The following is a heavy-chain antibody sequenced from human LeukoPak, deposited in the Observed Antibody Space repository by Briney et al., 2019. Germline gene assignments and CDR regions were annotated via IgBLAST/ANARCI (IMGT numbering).Heavy chain of an antibody. Sequence: GGSLRLSCVASGFTFNNYAMSWVRQAPGRGLEWASSTAGSGISKDYADSVKGRFTISKDKSKNTLYLQMDNLRAEDTGVYFCARLPTFYYDSSGYHYDFWGQGTLVTVSS. J-gene: IGHJ4*02. CDR3: ARLPTFYYDSSGYHYDF. V-gene: IGHV3-23*01. CDR2: TAGSGISK. D-gene: IGHD3-22*01. CDR1: GFTFNNYA.